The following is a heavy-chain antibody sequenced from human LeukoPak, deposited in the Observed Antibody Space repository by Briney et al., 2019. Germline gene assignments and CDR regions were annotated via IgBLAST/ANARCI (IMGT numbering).Heavy chain of an antibody. CDR2: INPNSGGT. CDR1: GYTFTGYY. V-gene: IGHV1-2*02. CDR3: ARDRYSSSWYGTYFDY. J-gene: IGHJ4*02. Sequence: ASVKVSCKASGYTFTGYYMHWVRQAPGQGLEWMGWINPNSGGTNYAQKFQGRVTMIRDTSISTAYMELSGLRSDDTAVYYCARDRYSSSWYGTYFDYWGQGTLVTVSS. D-gene: IGHD6-13*01.